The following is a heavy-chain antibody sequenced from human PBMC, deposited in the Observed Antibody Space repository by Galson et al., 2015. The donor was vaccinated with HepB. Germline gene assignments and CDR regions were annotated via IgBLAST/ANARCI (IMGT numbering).Heavy chain of an antibody. Sequence: SLRLSCAASGFTFSMYWMNWVRQAPGKGLEWVANIKQDGSEMYYVDSVKGRFTISRDNTENSLYLQMNSLRADDTAVYYCARDYDPSARPLWYLDLWGRGTLVTVSS. D-gene: IGHD3-3*01. J-gene: IGHJ2*01. CDR1: GFTFSMYW. V-gene: IGHV3-7*01. CDR2: IKQDGSEM. CDR3: ARDYDPSARPLWYLDL.